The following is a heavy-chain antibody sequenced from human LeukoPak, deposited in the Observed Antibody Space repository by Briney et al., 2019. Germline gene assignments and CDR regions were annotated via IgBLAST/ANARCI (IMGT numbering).Heavy chain of an antibody. Sequence: GGSLRLSCAASGITFSSFGMHWARQAPGKGLEWLAIISYDGNNKYYADSVKGRFTISRDNSKNTVYLQMNSLRAEDTAVYYCAKDRYYYGSGTYPLDYGGQGTLVTVSS. CDR1: GITFSSFG. J-gene: IGHJ4*02. D-gene: IGHD3-10*01. CDR2: ISYDGNNK. V-gene: IGHV3-30*18. CDR3: AKDRYYYGSGTYPLDY.